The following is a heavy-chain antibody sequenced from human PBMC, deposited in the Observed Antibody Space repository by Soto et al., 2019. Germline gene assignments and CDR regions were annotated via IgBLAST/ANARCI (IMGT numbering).Heavy chain of an antibody. J-gene: IGHJ4*02. D-gene: IGHD3-3*01. CDR1: GDTFSRYT. CDR2: IIPILGIA. Sequence: VKGSCKRAGDTFSRYTISCVRQAHGQGLEWMGRIIPILGIANYAQKFQGRVTITADKSTSTAYMELSSLRSEDTAVYYCARGSYYDFWSGYAIDYWGQGTLVTVS. CDR3: ARGSYYDFWSGYAIDY. V-gene: IGHV1-69*02.